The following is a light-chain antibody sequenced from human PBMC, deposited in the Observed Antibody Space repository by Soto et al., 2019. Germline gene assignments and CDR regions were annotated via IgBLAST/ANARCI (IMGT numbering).Light chain of an antibody. CDR3: SSYTSSSTPYV. CDR2: EVS. Sequence: QSALTQPASVSGSPGQSITISCTGTSSDVGGYNYVSWYQQHPGKAPKLMIYEVSNRPSGVSNRFSGSKSGNTASLTISGLQAEDEAYYYCSSYTSSSTPYVFGTGTQLPVL. J-gene: IGLJ1*01. V-gene: IGLV2-14*01. CDR1: SSDVGGYNY.